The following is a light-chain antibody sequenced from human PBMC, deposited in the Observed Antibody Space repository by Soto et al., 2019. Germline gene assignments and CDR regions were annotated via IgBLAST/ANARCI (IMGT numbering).Light chain of an antibody. CDR2: DNN. CDR3: QSYDSTLSVV. Sequence: QSVLTQPPSASAAPGQRVTISCSGTISNIGDNHVSWYQQVPGKAPKLLIYDNNKRPSGIPDRFSGSKSGTSASLAISGLQAEDEADYYCQSYDSTLSVVIGGGTKLTVL. J-gene: IGLJ2*01. CDR1: ISNIGDNH. V-gene: IGLV1-51*01.